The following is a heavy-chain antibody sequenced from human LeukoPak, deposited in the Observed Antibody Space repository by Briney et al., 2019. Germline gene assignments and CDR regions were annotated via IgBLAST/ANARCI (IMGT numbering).Heavy chain of an antibody. J-gene: IGHJ6*02. D-gene: IGHD3-10*01. Sequence: GGSLRLSCAASGFTFSSYDMHWVRQATGKGLEWVSAIGTAGDTYYPGSVKGRFTISRENAKNSLYLQVNSLRAGDTAVYYCARGHGSGSYYNVPPSYYYYGMDVWGQGTTVTVSS. CDR2: IGTAGDT. CDR1: GFTFSSYD. V-gene: IGHV3-13*04. CDR3: ARGHGSGSYYNVPPSYYYYGMDV.